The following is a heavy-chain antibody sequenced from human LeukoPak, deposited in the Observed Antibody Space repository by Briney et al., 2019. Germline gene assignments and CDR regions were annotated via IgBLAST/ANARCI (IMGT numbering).Heavy chain of an antibody. CDR2: IWYDGSNK. Sequence: GGSLRLSCAASGFSFSNYDMHWVRQAPGKGLEWVAIIWYDGSNKYHADSVKGRFTISRDNSKNSLYLQMNSLRAEDTAVYYCARLPLDDFWSGYYGMDVWGQGTTVTVSS. V-gene: IGHV3-33*01. CDR3: ARLPLDDFWSGYYGMDV. J-gene: IGHJ6*02. CDR1: GFSFSNYD. D-gene: IGHD3-3*01.